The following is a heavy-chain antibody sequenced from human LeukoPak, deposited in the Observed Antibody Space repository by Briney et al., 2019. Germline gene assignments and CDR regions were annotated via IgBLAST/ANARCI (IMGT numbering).Heavy chain of an antibody. CDR3: ARDHSDYPRVFDY. V-gene: IGHV4-39*07. J-gene: IGHJ4*02. CDR1: GGSISSSSYY. CDR2: IYYSGST. Sequence: PSETLSLTCTSGGSISSSSYYWGWIRQPPGKGLEWIGTIYYSGSTYYNPSLKSRVTMSVDPSKNHFSLKLSSVTAADTAVYYCARDHSDYPRVFDYWGQGTLVTVSS. D-gene: IGHD3-22*01.